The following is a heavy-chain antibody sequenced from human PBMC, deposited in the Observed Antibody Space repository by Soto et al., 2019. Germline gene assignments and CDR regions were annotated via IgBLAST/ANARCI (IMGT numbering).Heavy chain of an antibody. V-gene: IGHV5-51*01. D-gene: IGHD1-26*01. Sequence: PGESLKISCKGSGYSFTNYWIGWARQMPGKGLEWMGIIYPGDSDIRYSPSFQGQVTISADKSSSTAYLQWSSLKASDTAIYYCATLMVGGNYVASYYYYAMDVWGQGTTVTVSS. CDR2: IYPGDSDI. CDR3: ATLMVGGNYVASYYYYAMDV. CDR1: GYSFTNYW. J-gene: IGHJ6*02.